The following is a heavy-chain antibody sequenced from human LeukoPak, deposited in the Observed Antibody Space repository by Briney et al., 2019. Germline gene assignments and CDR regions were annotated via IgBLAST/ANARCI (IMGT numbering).Heavy chain of an antibody. CDR2: INPSGDST. D-gene: IGHD3-22*01. CDR1: GYTFTSYY. Sequence: GASVKVSCKASGYTFTSYYMHWVRQAPGQGLEWVGIINPSGDSTSYAQKFQGRVTMTRDTSTSTVYMELSSLRSEDTAVYYCARELSYDSSGYYHPYFDYWGQGTLVTVSS. V-gene: IGHV1-46*01. CDR3: ARELSYDSSGYYHPYFDY. J-gene: IGHJ4*02.